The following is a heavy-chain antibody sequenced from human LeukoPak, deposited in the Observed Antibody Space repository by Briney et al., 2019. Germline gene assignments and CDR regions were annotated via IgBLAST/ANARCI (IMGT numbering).Heavy chain of an antibody. J-gene: IGHJ5*02. CDR2: IYYSGNT. CDR1: GGSISSYY. D-gene: IGHD3-16*01. CDR3: ARFTPQGYGWGGYNRFDP. V-gene: IGHV4-59*01. Sequence: SETLSLTCTVSGGSISSYYWNWIRQPPGKGLEWIGFIYYSGNTNYNPSLKSRVTISVDTSKNQFSLNLTSVTAANTAVYYCARFTPQGYGWGGYNRFDPWGQGTLATVSS.